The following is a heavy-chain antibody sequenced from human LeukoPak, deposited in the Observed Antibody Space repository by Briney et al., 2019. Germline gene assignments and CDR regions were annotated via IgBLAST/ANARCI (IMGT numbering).Heavy chain of an antibody. CDR1: GFTFGVYA. Sequence: GRSLRLSCTASGFTFGVYAMSWFRQAPGKGREWVGFIRSKAYGGTTEYAASVKGRFTISRDDSKSIAYLQMNSLKTEDTAVYYCTRDVVPGYSSGGSCYSFQHWGQGTLVTVSS. CDR3: TRDVVPGYSSGGSCYSFQH. CDR2: IRSKAYGGTT. D-gene: IGHD2-15*01. J-gene: IGHJ1*01. V-gene: IGHV3-49*03.